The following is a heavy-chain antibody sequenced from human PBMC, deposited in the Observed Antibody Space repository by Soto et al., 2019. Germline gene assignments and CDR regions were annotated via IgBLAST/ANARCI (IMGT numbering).Heavy chain of an antibody. Sequence: SETLSLTCAVYGGSFSGYYWSWIRQPPGKGLEWIGEINRSGSTNYNPSLKSRVTISVDTSKNQFSLKLSSVTAADTAVYYCARRVYGSWIDYCGQGTLVTVSS. J-gene: IGHJ4*02. CDR3: ARRVYGSWIDY. CDR1: GGSFSGYY. D-gene: IGHD3-10*01. CDR2: INRSGST. V-gene: IGHV4-34*01.